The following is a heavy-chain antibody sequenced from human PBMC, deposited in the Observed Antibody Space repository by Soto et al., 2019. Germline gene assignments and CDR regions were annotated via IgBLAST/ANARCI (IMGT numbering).Heavy chain of an antibody. D-gene: IGHD3-3*01. CDR1: GYTFTSYY. CDR2: INPSGGST. V-gene: IGHV1-46*01. Sequence: ASVKVSCKASGYTFTSYYMHLVRQAPGQGLEWMGIINPSGGSTSYAQKFQGRVTMTRDTSTSTVYMELSSLRSEDTAVYYCARSPMDYDFWSGYFDYYGMDVWGQGTTVTVSS. CDR3: ARSPMDYDFWSGYFDYYGMDV. J-gene: IGHJ6*02.